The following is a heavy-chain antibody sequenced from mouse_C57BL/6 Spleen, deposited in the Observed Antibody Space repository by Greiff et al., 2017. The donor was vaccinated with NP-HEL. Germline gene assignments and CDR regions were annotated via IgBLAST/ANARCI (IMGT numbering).Heavy chain of an antibody. D-gene: IGHD6-1*01. CDR1: GYAFSSYW. Sequence: VQLQQSGAELVKPGASVKISCKASGYAFSSYWMNWVKQRPGKGLEWIGQIYPGDGDTNYNGKFKGKATLTADKSSSTAYMQLSSLTSEDSAVYFCARSRVSESSGFAYWGQGTLVTVSA. CDR2: IYPGDGDT. CDR3: ARSRVSESSGFAY. V-gene: IGHV1-80*01. J-gene: IGHJ3*01.